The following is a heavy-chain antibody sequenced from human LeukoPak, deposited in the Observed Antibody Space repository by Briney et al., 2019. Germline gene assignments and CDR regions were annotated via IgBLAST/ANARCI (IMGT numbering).Heavy chain of an antibody. CDR1: GGSISSGDYY. CDR3: ARVTSPYYYDSSGYDLDY. Sequence: SQTLSLTCTVSGGSISSGDYYWSWIRQPPGKGLEWIGYIYYSGSTYYNPSLKSRVTISVDTSKNQFSLKLSSVTAADTAVYYCARVTSPYYYDSSGYDLDYWGQGTLVTVSS. CDR2: IYYSGST. V-gene: IGHV4-30-4*01. D-gene: IGHD3-22*01. J-gene: IGHJ4*02.